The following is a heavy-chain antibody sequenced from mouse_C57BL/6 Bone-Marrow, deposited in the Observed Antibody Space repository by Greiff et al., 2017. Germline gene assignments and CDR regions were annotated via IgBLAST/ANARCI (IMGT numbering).Heavy chain of an antibody. J-gene: IGHJ2*01. CDR2: INPYNGGT. Sequence: VQLQQSGPVLVKPGASVKMSCKASGYTFTDYYMNWVKQSHGKSLEWMGVINPYNGGTSYNKKFKGKATLTVDKSSSTAYMELNSLTSEDAAVDYCARRLHYYGSSHFDYWGQGTTLTVSS. V-gene: IGHV1-19*01. CDR1: GYTFTDYY. CDR3: ARRLHYYGSSHFDY. D-gene: IGHD1-1*01.